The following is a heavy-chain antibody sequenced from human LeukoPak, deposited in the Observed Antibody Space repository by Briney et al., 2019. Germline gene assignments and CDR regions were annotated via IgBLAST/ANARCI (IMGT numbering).Heavy chain of an antibody. CDR1: GGSISSGGYY. J-gene: IGHJ6*03. D-gene: IGHD3-3*01. Sequence: SETLSLTCTVSGGSISSGGYYWSWIRQPPGKGLEWIGYIYHSGSTYYNPSLKSRVTISVDRSKNQFSLKLSSVTAADTAVYYCARGCITIFGVVNPRYYYYYYMDVWGKGTTVTVSS. CDR3: ARGCITIFGVVNPRYYYYYYMDV. V-gene: IGHV4-30-2*01. CDR2: IYHSGST.